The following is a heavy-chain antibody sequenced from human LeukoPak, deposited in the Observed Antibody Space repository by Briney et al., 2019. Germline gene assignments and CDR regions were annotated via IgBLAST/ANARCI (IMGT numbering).Heavy chain of an antibody. Sequence: SETLSLTCAVYGGSFSGYYWSWIRQPPGKGLEWIGSIYHSGSTYYNPSLKSRVTTSVDTSKNQFSLKLSSVTAADTAVYYCATSSGWYYFDYWGQGTLVTVSS. V-gene: IGHV4-34*01. CDR3: ATSSGWYYFDY. D-gene: IGHD6-19*01. CDR1: GGSFSGYY. CDR2: IYHSGST. J-gene: IGHJ4*02.